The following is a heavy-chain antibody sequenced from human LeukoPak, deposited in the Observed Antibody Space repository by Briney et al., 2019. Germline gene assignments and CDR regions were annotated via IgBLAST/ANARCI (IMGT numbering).Heavy chain of an antibody. J-gene: IGHJ4*02. CDR3: ARGPLIDF. CDR2: IYHSGST. CDR1: GDSISHTGNY. Sequence: PSETLSLTCTVSGDSISHTGNYWGWIRQPPGKGLEWIGDIYHSGSTNYNPSLKSRVTISVDKSKNEFSLRLTSVTAADTAVYYCARGPLIDFWGQGTLVTVSS. V-gene: IGHV4-39*07.